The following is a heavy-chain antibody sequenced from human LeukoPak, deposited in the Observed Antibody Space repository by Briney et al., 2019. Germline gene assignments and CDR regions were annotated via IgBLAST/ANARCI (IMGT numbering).Heavy chain of an antibody. J-gene: IGHJ4*02. Sequence: SETLSLTCAVSGYSISSDYWGWIRQPPGKGLEWIGNVYHSGSTYKNPSLKSRVSISLDTSNNQFSLKLTSLTAADTAIYYCARLSGAPVRHPIYHFDYWGQGTLVTVSS. CDR2: VYHSGST. CDR3: ARLSGAPVRHPIYHFDY. CDR1: GYSISSDY. V-gene: IGHV4-38-2*01. D-gene: IGHD1-26*01.